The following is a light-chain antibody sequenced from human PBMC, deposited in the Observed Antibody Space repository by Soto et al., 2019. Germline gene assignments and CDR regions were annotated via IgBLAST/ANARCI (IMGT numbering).Light chain of an antibody. CDR3: LLSYSGPS. CDR1: TGAVTSGHY. CDR2: DTS. Sequence: QAVVTQEPSLTVSPGGTVTLTCGSSTGAVTSGHYPYWFQQKPGQAPRTLIYDTSNKHSWTPARFPGSLLGGKAALTLSGAQPEDEAEYYCLLSYSGPSFGGGTKLTVL. V-gene: IGLV7-46*01. J-gene: IGLJ3*02.